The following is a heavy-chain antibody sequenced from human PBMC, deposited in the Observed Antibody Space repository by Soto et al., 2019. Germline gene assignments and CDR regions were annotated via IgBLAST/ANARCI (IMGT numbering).Heavy chain of an antibody. CDR2: ISSSSSYI. CDR3: ARDLRRCGSSSTHKTYGMDV. V-gene: IGHV3-21*01. Sequence: EVQLVESGGGLVKPGGSLRLSCAASGFTFSSYSMNWVRQAPGTGLEWVSSISSSSSYIYYADSVKGRFTISRDNAKNSLYLQMNSLRAEDTAVYYCARDLRRCGSSSTHKTYGMDVWGQGTTVTVSS. D-gene: IGHD6-13*01. J-gene: IGHJ6*02. CDR1: GFTFSSYS.